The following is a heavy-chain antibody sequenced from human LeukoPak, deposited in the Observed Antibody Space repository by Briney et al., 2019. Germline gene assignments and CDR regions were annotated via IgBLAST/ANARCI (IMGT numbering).Heavy chain of an antibody. J-gene: IGHJ4*02. D-gene: IGHD2-15*01. CDR2: IYPGDSHA. CDR3: ARQSGDYSGSDIDY. V-gene: IGHV5-51*01. Sequence: GESLKISCQGSGYTFPNFWIGWVRQMPGKGLEWMEVIYPGDSHARYSPSFQGQVTISADKSISTAYLQWSSLKTSDTAMYYCARQSGDYSGSDIDYWGQGTLVTVSS. CDR1: GYTFPNFW.